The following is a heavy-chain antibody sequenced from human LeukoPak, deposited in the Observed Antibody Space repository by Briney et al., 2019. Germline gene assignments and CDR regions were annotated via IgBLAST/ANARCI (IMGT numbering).Heavy chain of an antibody. CDR2: INPNSGGT. Sequence: GASVKVSCKASGYTFTGYYMHWVRQAPGQGLEWMGRINPNSGGTNYAQKFQGRVTMTRDTSISTAYMELSRLRSDDTAVYYCASPRAFCSSTSCQTANGAFDIWGQGTMVTVSS. D-gene: IGHD2-2*01. CDR1: GYTFTGYY. J-gene: IGHJ3*02. CDR3: ASPRAFCSSTSCQTANGAFDI. V-gene: IGHV1-2*06.